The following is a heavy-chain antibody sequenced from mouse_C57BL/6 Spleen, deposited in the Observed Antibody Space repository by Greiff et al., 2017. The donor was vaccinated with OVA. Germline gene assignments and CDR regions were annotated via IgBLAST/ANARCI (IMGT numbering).Heavy chain of an antibody. CDR1: GFTFSSYG. CDR2: ISSGGSYT. J-gene: IGHJ4*01. D-gene: IGHD3-2*02. Sequence: EVQLVESGGDLVKPGGSLKLSCAASGFTFSSYGMSWVRQTPDKRLEWVATISSGGSYTYYPDSVKGRFTISRDNAKNTLYLQMSSLKSEDTAMYYCASSGYVLYAMDYWGQGTSVTVSS. CDR3: ASSGYVLYAMDY. V-gene: IGHV5-6*01.